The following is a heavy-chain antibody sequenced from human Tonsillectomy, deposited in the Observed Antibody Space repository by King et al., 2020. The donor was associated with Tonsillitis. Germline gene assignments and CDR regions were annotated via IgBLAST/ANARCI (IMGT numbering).Heavy chain of an antibody. V-gene: IGHV4-34*01. D-gene: IGHD2-2*02. J-gene: IGHJ4*02. Sequence: VQLQQWGAGLLKPSETLSLTCAVYGGSFSGYYWSWIRQPPGKGLEWIGEINHSGSTNYNPSLKSRVTISVDTSKNQFSLKLSSVTAADTAVYYCARGSRYCISTSCYMVQLWFDGYFDYWGQGTLVTVSS. CDR3: ARGSRYCISTSCYMVQLWFDGYFDY. CDR1: GGSFSGYY. CDR2: INHSGST.